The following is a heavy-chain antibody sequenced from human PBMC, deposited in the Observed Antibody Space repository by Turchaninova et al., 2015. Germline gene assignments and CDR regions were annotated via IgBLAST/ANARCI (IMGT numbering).Heavy chain of an antibody. V-gene: IGHV3-30*03. CDR3: VGGGRHFDY. CDR1: GFTFSTYG. CDR2: IAYVTSEK. J-gene: IGHJ4*02. Sequence: QVQLVESGGGVVQPGRSLRLSCGASGFTFSTYGMPWVRPAPGKGLGGVAVIAYVTSEKYYAESWKGRFTVSRDNSKNTLYLQMTSLRDEDTAVYYCVGGGRHFDYWGQGTLVTVSS. D-gene: IGHD3-10*01.